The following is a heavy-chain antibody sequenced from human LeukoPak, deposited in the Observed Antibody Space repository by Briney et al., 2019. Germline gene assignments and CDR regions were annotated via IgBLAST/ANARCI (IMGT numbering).Heavy chain of an antibody. CDR1: GFTFSNYA. J-gene: IGHJ4*02. CDR3: ARVGGSGSYYLYYFDY. V-gene: IGHV3-23*01. D-gene: IGHD3-10*01. Sequence: GGSLRLSCAASGFTFSNYAMSWVRQAPGKGLEWVSGISESGGNTFYADSVKGRFTISRDNSKNTLYLQMNSLRAEDTAVYYCARVGGSGSYYLYYFDYWGQGTLVTVSS. CDR2: ISESGGNT.